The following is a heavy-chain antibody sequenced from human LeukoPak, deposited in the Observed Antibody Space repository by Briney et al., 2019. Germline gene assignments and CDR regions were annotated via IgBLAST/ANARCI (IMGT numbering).Heavy chain of an antibody. J-gene: IGHJ4*02. D-gene: IGHD3-9*01. CDR1: GGSLSSYY. CDR2: IYYSGST. CDR3: ARVGYDILTGVDY. V-gene: IGHV4-59*01. Sequence: SETLSLTCTVSGGSLSSYYWSWIRQPPGKGLEWIGYIYYSGSTNYNPSLKSRVTISVDTSKNQFSLKLSSVTAADTAVYYCARVGYDILTGVDYWGQGTLVTVSS.